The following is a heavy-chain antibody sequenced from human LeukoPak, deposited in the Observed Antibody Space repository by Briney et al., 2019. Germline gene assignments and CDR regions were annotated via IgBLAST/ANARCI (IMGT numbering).Heavy chain of an antibody. CDR1: GGTFSSYA. CDR3: ARDYYCSGGSCSDTFDV. Sequence: GASVKVSCKASGGTFSSYAISWVRQAPGQGLEWMGWVSGHDKRTNYAQNLRGRVTMTTDTSTSTSYMELTSLRSDDTAVYYCARDYYCSGGSCSDTFDVWGQGTMVTGSS. J-gene: IGHJ3*01. CDR2: VSGHDKRT. D-gene: IGHD2-15*01. V-gene: IGHV1-18*01.